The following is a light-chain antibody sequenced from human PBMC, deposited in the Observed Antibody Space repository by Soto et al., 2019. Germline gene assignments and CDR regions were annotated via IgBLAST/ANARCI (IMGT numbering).Light chain of an antibody. J-gene: IGKJ3*01. Sequence: DIQLTQSPSFLSASVGDRVTITCRASQGISSYLAWYQQKPGKAHKLLIYAASTLQSGVPSRFSGSGSGTEFTLTINCLQTEYFATYYCQQLNSYPPFTFGPGTKVDIK. CDR3: QQLNSYPPFT. CDR2: AAS. CDR1: QGISSY. V-gene: IGKV1-9*01.